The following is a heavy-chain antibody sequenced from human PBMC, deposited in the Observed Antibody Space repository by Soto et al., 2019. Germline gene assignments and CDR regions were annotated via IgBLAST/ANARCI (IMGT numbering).Heavy chain of an antibody. CDR3: ATGGTEHSSSHKYGFDV. V-gene: IGHV4-31*03. D-gene: IGHD6-6*01. Sequence: QVQLQESGPGLVKSSQTLSLTCTVSGGSISNGDYSWTWIRQLPGRGLEWIGNVSYRGGAHYNPSLQSRVTISLDTSKTQFSMKLRSVTAADTAMYYCATGGTEHSSSHKYGFDVWGQGTTVIVSS. CDR2: VSYRGGA. CDR1: GGSISNGDYS. J-gene: IGHJ6*02.